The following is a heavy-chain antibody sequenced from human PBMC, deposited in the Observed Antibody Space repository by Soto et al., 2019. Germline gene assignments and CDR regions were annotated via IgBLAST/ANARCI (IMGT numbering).Heavy chain of an antibody. J-gene: IGHJ5*02. Sequence: ASVKVSCKASGYAFTSYYMHWVRQAPGQGLEWMGRINPSGGSTSYAQKFQGRVTMTRDTSTSTVYMELSSLRSEDTAVYYCAHSSSSQNWFDPWGQGTLVTVSS. V-gene: IGHV1-46*01. CDR2: INPSGGST. D-gene: IGHD6-6*01. CDR1: GYAFTSYY. CDR3: AHSSSSQNWFDP.